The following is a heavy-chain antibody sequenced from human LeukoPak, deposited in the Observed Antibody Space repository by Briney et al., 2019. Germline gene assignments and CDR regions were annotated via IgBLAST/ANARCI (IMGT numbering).Heavy chain of an antibody. CDR2: INHSGST. J-gene: IGHJ4*02. CDR1: GGSFSGYY. Sequence: PSETLSLTCAVYGGSFSGYYWSWIRQPPGKGLEWIGEINHSGSTNYNPSLKSRVTISVDTSKNQFSLKLSSVTAADTAVYYCARGLRHPDYWGQGTLVTVSS. V-gene: IGHV4-34*01. CDR3: ARGLRHPDY.